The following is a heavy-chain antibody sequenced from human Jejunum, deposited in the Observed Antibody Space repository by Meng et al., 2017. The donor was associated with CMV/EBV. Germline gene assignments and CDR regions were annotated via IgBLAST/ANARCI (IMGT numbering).Heavy chain of an antibody. V-gene: IGHV7-4-1*02. CDR3: ARRRYVGYGYYFDS. J-gene: IGHJ4*02. Sequence: QVQGVQSGSELKKPGASVKVSCKASGYTFTDYSISWVRQAPGQGLEWMGWINTNSGTPTYAQGFTGRFVFSLDTSVTTAYMEITSLKAEDTAVYYCARRRYVGYGYYFDSWGQGTLVTVSS. CDR2: INTNSGTP. D-gene: IGHD5-18*01. CDR1: GYTFTDYS.